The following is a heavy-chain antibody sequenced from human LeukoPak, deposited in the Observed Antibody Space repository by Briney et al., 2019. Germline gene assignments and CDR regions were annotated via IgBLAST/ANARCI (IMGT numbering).Heavy chain of an antibody. J-gene: IGHJ4*02. CDR1: GFTFGDYA. V-gene: IGHV3-49*03. CDR3: TRAIVVVINGFDY. CDR2: IRSKAYGGTT. D-gene: IGHD3-22*01. Sequence: LRLTCTASGFTFGDYAMSWFRQPPGKGLEWVGFIRSKAYGGTTEYAASVKGRFTISRDDSKSIAYLQMNSLKTEDTAVYYCTRAIVVVINGFDYWGQGTLVTVSS.